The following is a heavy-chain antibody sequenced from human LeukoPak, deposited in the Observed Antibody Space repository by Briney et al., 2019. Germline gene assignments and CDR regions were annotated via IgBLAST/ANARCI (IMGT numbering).Heavy chain of an antibody. D-gene: IGHD5-18*01. CDR1: GFTFSSYA. CDR2: ISYDGSNK. Sequence: GSLRLSCAASGFTFSSYAMHWVRQAPGKGLEWVAVISYDGSNKYYADSVKGRFTISRDNAKNTLYLQMNSLRVEDTGVYYCARGPQLSGYWGQGTLVTVSS. CDR3: ARGPQLSGY. J-gene: IGHJ4*02. V-gene: IGHV3-30*04.